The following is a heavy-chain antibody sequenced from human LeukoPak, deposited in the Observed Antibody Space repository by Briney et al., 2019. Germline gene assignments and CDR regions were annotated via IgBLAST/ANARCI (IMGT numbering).Heavy chain of an antibody. D-gene: IGHD6-19*01. V-gene: IGHV3-23*01. J-gene: IGHJ4*02. CDR2: ISGDGGNT. CDR1: RFTFSSYA. CDR3: ARDAAEAGIAVAGDFDY. Sequence: GGSLRLSCAASRFTFSSYAMSWVRQAPGKGLEWVSAISGDGGNTYYADSVKGRFTISRDNSKNTLYLQMNSLRAEDTAVYYCARDAAEAGIAVAGDFDYWGQGTLVTVSS.